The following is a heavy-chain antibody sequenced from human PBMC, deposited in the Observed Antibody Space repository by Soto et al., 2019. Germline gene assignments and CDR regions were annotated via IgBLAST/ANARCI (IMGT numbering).Heavy chain of an antibody. V-gene: IGHV1-69*02. CDR1: GGTFSSYT. Sequence: SVKVSCKASGGTFSSYTISWVRQAPGQGLEWMGRIIPILGIANYAQKFQGRVTITADKSTSTAYMELSSLRSEDTAVYYCAREAQQLVYYYYYMDVWGKGTTVTVSS. J-gene: IGHJ6*03. CDR2: IIPILGIA. CDR3: AREAQQLVYYYYYMDV. D-gene: IGHD6-6*01.